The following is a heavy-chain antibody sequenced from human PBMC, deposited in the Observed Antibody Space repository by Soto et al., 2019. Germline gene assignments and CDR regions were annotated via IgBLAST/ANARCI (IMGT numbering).Heavy chain of an antibody. CDR3: AKALHWYGMDV. J-gene: IGHJ6*02. Sequence: EVQLLESGGGLVQPGESLRLSCAASGFTFGNYFMNWVRQAPGKGLEWVSDISSNGGRTHYADSVRGWFTISRDNSRNTLYLQMSSLRAEGTALYYCAKALHWYGMDVWGQGTTVTVSS. CDR1: GFTFGNYF. V-gene: IGHV3-23*01. D-gene: IGHD1-1*01. CDR2: ISSNGGRT.